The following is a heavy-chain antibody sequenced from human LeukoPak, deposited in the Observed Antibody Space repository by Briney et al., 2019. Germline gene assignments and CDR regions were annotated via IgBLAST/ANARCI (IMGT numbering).Heavy chain of an antibody. CDR1: GFTFSSYS. V-gene: IGHV3-21*01. CDR3: ARDLSVVEYYYYGMDV. D-gene: IGHD2-15*01. CDR2: ISSSSSYI. J-gene: IGHJ6*02. Sequence: GGSLRLSCAPSGFTFSSYSMNWFRQSPGKGLKGVSSISSSSSYIYYADSVKGRFTISRDNAKNSLYLQMNSLRAEDTAVYYCARDLSVVEYYYYGMDVWGQGTTVTVSS.